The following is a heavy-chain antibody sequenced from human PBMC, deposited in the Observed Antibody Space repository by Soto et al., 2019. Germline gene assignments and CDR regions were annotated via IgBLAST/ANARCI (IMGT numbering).Heavy chain of an antibody. V-gene: IGHV1-18*01. CDR1: GYTFTSYG. Sequence: QVQLVQSGAEVKKPGASVKVSCKASGYTFTSYGISWVRQAPGQGLEWMGWISAYNGNTNYAQKLQGRVTMTTDTSXSXXYRELRSLRSDDTAVYYCARGGVTMIVGGNDAFDIWGQGTMVTVSS. CDR3: ARGGVTMIVGGNDAFDI. J-gene: IGHJ3*02. D-gene: IGHD3-22*01. CDR2: ISAYNGNT.